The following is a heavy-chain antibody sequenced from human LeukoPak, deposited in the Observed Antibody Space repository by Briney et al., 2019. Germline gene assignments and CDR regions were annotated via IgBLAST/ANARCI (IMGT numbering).Heavy chain of an antibody. CDR1: GFTFNTCW. CDR3: ARGTYDSSGYYLDC. CDR2: IKEDGSTK. V-gene: IGHV3-7*04. Sequence: GSLRLSCAASGFTFNTCWMSWVRQAPGKGLEWVANIKEDGSTKEYVDSVKGRFTISRDNARNSVYLQMNSLRAEDTAVYYCARGTYDSSGYYLDCWGQGTLVTVCS. D-gene: IGHD3-22*01. J-gene: IGHJ4*02.